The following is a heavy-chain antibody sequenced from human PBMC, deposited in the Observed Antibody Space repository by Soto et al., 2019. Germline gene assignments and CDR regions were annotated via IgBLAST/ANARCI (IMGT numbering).Heavy chain of an antibody. D-gene: IGHD2-2*01. CDR3: AKSVVPAAMHHPGSVCFDY. V-gene: IGHV3-23*01. CDR1: GFTFSSYA. Sequence: EVQLLESGGGLVQPGGSLRLSCAASGFTFSSYAMSWVRQAPGKGLEWVSAISGSGGSTYYADSVKGRFTISRDNSKNPLYRKMNILRAEDTALYYCAKSVVPAAMHHPGSVCFDYWGQGPLVTVSS. J-gene: IGHJ4*02. CDR2: ISGSGGST.